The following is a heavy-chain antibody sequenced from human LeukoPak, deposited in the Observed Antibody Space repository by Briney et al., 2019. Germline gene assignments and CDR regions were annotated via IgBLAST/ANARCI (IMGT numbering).Heavy chain of an antibody. CDR3: AMVLWQSARPGP. J-gene: IGHJ5*02. CDR1: GGSLINYY. V-gene: IGHV4-34*01. CDR2: IDHSGGT. Sequence: SETLSRTCAVYGGSLINYYWSWIRQSPGKGLEWIGDIDHSGGTSYNPALRSRVTMSIDPSRNQFCLKINSVTASDTAVYYCAMVLWQSARPGPWDQGSLVTVSS. D-gene: IGHD2/OR15-2a*01.